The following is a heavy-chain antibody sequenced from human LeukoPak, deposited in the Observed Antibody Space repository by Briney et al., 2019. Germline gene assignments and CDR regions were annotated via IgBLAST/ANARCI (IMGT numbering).Heavy chain of an antibody. CDR3: AKMGKTENHYGSGRFSYYYYMDV. J-gene: IGHJ6*03. D-gene: IGHD3-10*01. CDR1: GFTVSSNY. CDR2: IYSGGST. Sequence: GGSLRLSCAASGFTVSSNYMSWVRQAPGKGLEWVSVIYSGGSTYYADSVKGRFTISRDNSKNTLYLQMNSLRAEDTAVYYCAKMGKTENHYGSGRFSYYYYMDVWGKGTTVTISS. V-gene: IGHV3-53*01.